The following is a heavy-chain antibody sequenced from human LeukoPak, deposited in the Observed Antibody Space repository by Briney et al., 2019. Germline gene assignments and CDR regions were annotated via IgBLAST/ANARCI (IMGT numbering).Heavy chain of an antibody. D-gene: IGHD6-13*01. CDR2: IYYSGST. V-gene: IGHV4-59*08. CDR1: GGSISSYY. J-gene: IGHJ4*02. Sequence: SETLSLTCTVSGGSISSYYWSWIRQPPGKGLEWIGYIYYSGSTNYDPSLKSRVTIPVDTSKNQFSLKLSSVTAADTAVYYCARLRYSSSWYDIDYWGQGTLVTVS. CDR3: ARLRYSSSWYDIDY.